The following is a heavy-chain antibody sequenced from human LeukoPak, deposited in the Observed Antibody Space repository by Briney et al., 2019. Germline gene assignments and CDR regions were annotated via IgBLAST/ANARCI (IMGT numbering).Heavy chain of an antibody. J-gene: IGHJ4*02. CDR1: GYSSTNYG. CDR3: ARRGYGDYGDDY. D-gene: IGHD4-17*01. V-gene: IGHV1-18*01. CDR2: IHIYRGNT. Sequence: ASVKVSCKASGYSSTNYGISWVRQAPGQGLEWMGWIHIYRGNTNYAQKFQGRVTMTTDTSTSTAYMELRSLRSDDTAVYYCARRGYGDYGDDYWGQGTLSPSPQ.